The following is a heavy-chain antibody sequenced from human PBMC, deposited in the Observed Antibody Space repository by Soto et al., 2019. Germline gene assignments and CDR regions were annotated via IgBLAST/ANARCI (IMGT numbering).Heavy chain of an antibody. D-gene: IGHD2-8*01. J-gene: IGHJ5*02. CDR2: ISAYNGNT. Sequence: ASVKVSCKASGYTFTSYGISWVRQAPGQGLEWMGWISAYNGNTNYAQKLQGRVTMTTDTSTSTAYMELRSLRSDDTAVYYCAGCNERRRRWWIDPWGQGTLVTVSS. V-gene: IGHV1-18*01. CDR1: GYTFTSYG. CDR3: AGCNERRRRWWIDP.